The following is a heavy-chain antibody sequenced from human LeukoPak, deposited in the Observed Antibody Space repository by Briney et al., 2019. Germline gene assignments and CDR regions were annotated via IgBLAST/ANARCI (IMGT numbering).Heavy chain of an antibody. D-gene: IGHD3-3*01. CDR3: ARVFRSGPWHFDL. V-gene: IGHV3-15*01. Sequence: GGSLRLSCAASGFTFSNAWMSWVRQAPGKGLEWVGRIKSKTDGGTTDYAAPVKGRFTISRDDSQNTLYLQMNSLRVEDTAVYYCARVFRSGPWHFDLWGRGTLVTVSS. CDR2: IKSKTDGGTT. J-gene: IGHJ2*01. CDR1: GFTFSNAW.